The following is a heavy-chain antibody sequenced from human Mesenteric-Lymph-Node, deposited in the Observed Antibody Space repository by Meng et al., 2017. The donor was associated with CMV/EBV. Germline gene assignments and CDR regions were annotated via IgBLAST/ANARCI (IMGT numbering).Heavy chain of an antibody. V-gene: IGHV5-51*01. CDR3: ARQRTSSTSCPDY. Sequence: GESLKISCKSSGYSFTSYWIGWVRQMPGKGLEWMGIIYPGDSDTRYSPSFQGQVTISADKSISTAYLQWSSLKASDTAMYYCARQRTSSTSCPDYWGQGTLVTVSS. CDR1: GYSFTSYW. J-gene: IGHJ4*02. D-gene: IGHD2-2*01. CDR2: IYPGDSDT.